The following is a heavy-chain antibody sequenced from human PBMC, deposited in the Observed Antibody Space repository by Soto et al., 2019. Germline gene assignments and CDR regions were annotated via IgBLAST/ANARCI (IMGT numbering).Heavy chain of an antibody. CDR2: INHSGST. Sequence: RSLTCAVYGGSFSGYYWSWIRQPPGKGLEWIGEINHSGSTNYNPSLKSRVTISVDTSKNQFSLKLSSVTAADTAVYYCARLVVAAAANNWFDPWGQGTLVTVSS. D-gene: IGHD6-13*01. V-gene: IGHV4-34*01. CDR1: GGSFSGYY. CDR3: ARLVVAAAANNWFDP. J-gene: IGHJ5*02.